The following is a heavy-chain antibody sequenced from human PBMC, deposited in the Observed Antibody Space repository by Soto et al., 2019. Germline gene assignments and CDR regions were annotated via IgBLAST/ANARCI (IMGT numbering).Heavy chain of an antibody. CDR2: FDPEDGET. Sequence: XSVKVSYKVSGYTLTELSMHLVRQAPGKGLEWMGGFDPEDGETIYAQKFQGRVTMTEDTSTDTAYMEMRSLRSDDTAVYYCTKDLPYTTTWGQGTLVTVSS. CDR1: GYTLTELS. J-gene: IGHJ4*02. CDR3: TKDLPYTTT. V-gene: IGHV1-24*01. D-gene: IGHD2-2*02.